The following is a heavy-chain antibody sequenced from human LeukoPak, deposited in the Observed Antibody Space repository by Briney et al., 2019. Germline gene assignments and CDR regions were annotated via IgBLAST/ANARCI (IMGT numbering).Heavy chain of an antibody. CDR1: GFTFSSYS. CDR3: ARLRVPAAMTGHNWFDP. V-gene: IGHV3-21*01. CDR2: ISSSSSYI. D-gene: IGHD2-2*01. J-gene: IGHJ5*02. Sequence: GGSLRLSCAASGFTFSSYSMNWVRQAPGKGLEWVSSISSSSSYIYYADSVKGRFTISRDNAKNSLYLQMNSLRAEDTAVYYCARLRVPAAMTGHNWFDPWGQGTLVTVSS.